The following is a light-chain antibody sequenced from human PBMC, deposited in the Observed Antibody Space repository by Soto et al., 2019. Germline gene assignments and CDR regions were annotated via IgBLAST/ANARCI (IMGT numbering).Light chain of an antibody. CDR3: HQYGSLPMNT. Sequence: EIVLTQSPGTLSLSPGERATVSCRASQSINTNYLAWYQQKPGQAPRLLIYDVYRRATGIPDRFSGSGSGTDFTLTVSRLEPEDFAVYYCHQYGSLPMNTFGQGTKLEI. J-gene: IGKJ2*01. CDR2: DVY. CDR1: QSINTNY. V-gene: IGKV3-20*01.